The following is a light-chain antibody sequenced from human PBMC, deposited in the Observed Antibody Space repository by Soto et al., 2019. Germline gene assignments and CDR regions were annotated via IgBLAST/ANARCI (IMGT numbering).Light chain of an antibody. CDR2: GAS. J-gene: IGKJ5*01. CDR1: QYIGSN. V-gene: IGKV3-15*01. Sequence: EIVMTQSPATLSVSPWERATLSCTASQYIGSNLAWYQQKPGQAPRLLIYGASTRATGIPARVSGSGSGTEFTLTISSLQSEDFAVYYCEQYNNWPITFGQGTRLEIK. CDR3: EQYNNWPIT.